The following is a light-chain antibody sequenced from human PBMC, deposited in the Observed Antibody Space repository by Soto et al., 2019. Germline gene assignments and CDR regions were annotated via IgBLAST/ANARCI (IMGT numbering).Light chain of an antibody. V-gene: IGKV4-1*01. CDR3: QQYRDIPLT. Sequence: DIVMTQSPDSLAVSLGERATINCKSSQSLFYSSTNKNYLAWYQQKPGEPPRVLICWASTRESGVPDRFSGSGSGTDFTLTIRIMQAEDVAVYYCQQYRDIPLTFGGGTKVEIK. CDR2: WAS. J-gene: IGKJ4*01. CDR1: QSLFYSSTNKNY.